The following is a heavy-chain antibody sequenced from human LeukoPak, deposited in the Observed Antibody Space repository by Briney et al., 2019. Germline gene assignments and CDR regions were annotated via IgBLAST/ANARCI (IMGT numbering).Heavy chain of an antibody. J-gene: IGHJ4*02. CDR2: MNPHTGNT. Sequence: ASVKVSCKASGYTFTTYDIHWVRQASGQGLEWMGWMNPHTGNTGFAQKFQGRVTLTTDTSINTAYMELSNLTSDGTAVYFCTRKPFPGNYWGQGSLVTVSS. V-gene: IGHV1-8*01. CDR1: GYTFTTYD. CDR3: TRKPFPGNY. D-gene: IGHD3-10*01.